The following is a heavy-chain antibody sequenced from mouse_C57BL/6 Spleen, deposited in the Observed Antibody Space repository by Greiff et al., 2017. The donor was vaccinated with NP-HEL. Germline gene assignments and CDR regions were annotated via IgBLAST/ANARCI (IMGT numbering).Heavy chain of an antibody. J-gene: IGHJ2*01. CDR2: INPSSGYT. CDR3: AAGVAYYFDY. V-gene: IGHV1-4*01. Sequence: VQLQQSGAELARPGAPVKMSCKASGYTFTSYTMHWVKQRPGQGLEWIGYINPSSGYTKYNQKFKDKATLTADKSFSTAYMQLSSLPSEESAVYYWAAGVAYYFDYWSRGATLTVSS. CDR1: GYTFTSYT.